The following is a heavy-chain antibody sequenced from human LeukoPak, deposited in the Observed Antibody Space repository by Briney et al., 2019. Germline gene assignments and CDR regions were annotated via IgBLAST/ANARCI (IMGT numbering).Heavy chain of an antibody. CDR3: AREAYDFWSGYPESYYYYMDV. CDR1: GGSISSYY. CDR2: IYTSGST. Sequence: SETLSLTCTVSGGSISSYYWSWIRQPAGRGLEWIGRIYTSGSTNYNPSLKSRVTMSVDTSKNQFSLKLSSVTAADTAVYYCAREAYDFWSGYPESYYYYMDVWGKGTTVTVSS. D-gene: IGHD3-3*01. V-gene: IGHV4-4*07. J-gene: IGHJ6*03.